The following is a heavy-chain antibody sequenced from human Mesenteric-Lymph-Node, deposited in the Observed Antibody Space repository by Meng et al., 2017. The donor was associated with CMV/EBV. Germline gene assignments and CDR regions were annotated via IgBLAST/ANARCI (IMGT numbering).Heavy chain of an antibody. D-gene: IGHD2-2*01. CDR3: AKDYQRGFFDC. Sequence: GESLKISCAASGFTFSNYAMSWVRQAPGKGLEWVSLIYSGGTNTNYADSVKGRFTISRDNSKNTLYLQMNSLRAEDTAVYYCAKDYQRGFFDCWGQGTLVTVSS. CDR1: GFTFSNYA. CDR2: IYSGGTNT. V-gene: IGHV3-23*03. J-gene: IGHJ4*02.